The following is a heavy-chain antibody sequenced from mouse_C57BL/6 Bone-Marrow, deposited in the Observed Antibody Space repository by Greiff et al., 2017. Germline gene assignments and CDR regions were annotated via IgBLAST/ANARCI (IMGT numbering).Heavy chain of an antibody. CDR2: ISNLAYSI. CDR1: GFTFSDYG. V-gene: IGHV5-15*01. CDR3: ARRDYDAWFAY. Sequence: EVQLQQSGGGLVQPGGSLKLSCAASGFTFSDYGMAWVRQAPRKGPEWVAFISNLAYSIYYADTVTGRFTISRENAKNTLYLEMSSLRSEDTAMYYCARRDYDAWFAYWGQGTLVTVSA. J-gene: IGHJ3*01. D-gene: IGHD2-4*01.